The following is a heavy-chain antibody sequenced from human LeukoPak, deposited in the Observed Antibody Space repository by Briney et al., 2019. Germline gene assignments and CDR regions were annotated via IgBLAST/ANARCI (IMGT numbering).Heavy chain of an antibody. CDR2: SRNKANSYTT. D-gene: IGHD3-10*01. CDR1: GFTFSDHY. CDR3: TTVLTQLWFGELPGVDY. Sequence: PGGSLRLSCAASGFTFSDHYMDWVRQAPGKGLEWVGRSRNKANSYTTEYAASVTGRFTISRDDSKNSLYLQMNNLKTEDTAVYYCTTVLTQLWFGELPGVDYWGQGTLVTVSS. V-gene: IGHV3-72*01. J-gene: IGHJ4*02.